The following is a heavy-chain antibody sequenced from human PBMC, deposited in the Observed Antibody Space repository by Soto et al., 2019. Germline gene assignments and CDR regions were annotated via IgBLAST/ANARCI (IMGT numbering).Heavy chain of an antibody. D-gene: IGHD3-10*01. V-gene: IGHV1-18*01. CDR2: ISAYNGNT. Sequence: APVNVYRTASGYTNTSYRISRLLQAPGQGLEWMGWISAYNGNTNYAQKLQGRVTMTTDTSTSTAYMELRSLRSDDTAVYYCARVTPFRIPVPDYWGQGTLVTVSS. CDR1: GYTNTSYR. CDR3: ARVTPFRIPVPDY. J-gene: IGHJ4*02.